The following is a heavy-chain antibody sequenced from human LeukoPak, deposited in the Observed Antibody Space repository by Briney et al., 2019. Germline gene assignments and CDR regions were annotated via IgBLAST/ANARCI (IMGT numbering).Heavy chain of an antibody. Sequence: ASVKVSCKASGYTFTGYYMHRVRQAPGQGLEWMGWINPNSGGTNYAQKFQGRDTMTTDTSISTAYMELSRLRSDDTAVYCCARDGAMRYYNWFDPWGQGTLVTVSS. CDR2: INPNSGGT. CDR1: GYTFTGYY. CDR3: ARDGAMRYYNWFDP. J-gene: IGHJ5*02. V-gene: IGHV1-2*02. D-gene: IGHD3-16*01.